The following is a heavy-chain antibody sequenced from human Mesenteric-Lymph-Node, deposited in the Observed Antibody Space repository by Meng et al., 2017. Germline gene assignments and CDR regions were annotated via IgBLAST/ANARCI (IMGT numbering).Heavy chain of an antibody. J-gene: IGHJ4*02. D-gene: IGHD6-19*01. CDR2: IDYSGST. V-gene: IGHV4-59*01. Sequence: ETLSLTCTASGGSISSYYWSWIRQPPGKGLEWIGYIDYSGSTNYNPSLKSRVTISVDTSKNQFSLKLSSVTAADTAVYYCARVKAGYSSGWYNLHDYWGQGTLVTVSS. CDR1: GGSISSYY. CDR3: ARVKAGYSSGWYNLHDY.